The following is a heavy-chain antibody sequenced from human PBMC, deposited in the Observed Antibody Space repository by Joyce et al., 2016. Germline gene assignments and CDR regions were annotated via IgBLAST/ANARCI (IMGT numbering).Heavy chain of an antibody. J-gene: IGHJ6*02. V-gene: IGHV4-4*02. CDR2: IQHGGGT. Sequence: QMQVQESGPGLVKPSGTLSLTCVVSGGSITSAEWWSWVRQTPGEGLEWIGEIQHGGGTNYNPSLKTRVTISVDRTKNQLALRLNSVTAADTAMYYCASHVTVTGSRGFDVWGQGTTVTVSS. CDR3: ASHVTVTGSRGFDV. D-gene: IGHD6-19*01. CDR1: GGSITSAEW.